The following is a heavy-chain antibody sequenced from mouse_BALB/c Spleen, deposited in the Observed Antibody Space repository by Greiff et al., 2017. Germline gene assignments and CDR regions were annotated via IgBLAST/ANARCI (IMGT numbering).Heavy chain of an antibody. V-gene: IGHV1S34*01. J-gene: IGHJ4*01. D-gene: IGHD2-3*01. Sequence: LVKPGASVKISCKASGYSFTGYYMHWVKQSHGKSLEWIGYISCYNGATSYNQKFKGKATFTVDTSSSTAYMQFNSLTSEVSAVYYCARSRGDGDAIDYWGQGTSVTVSS. CDR2: ISCYNGAT. CDR1: GYSFTGYY. CDR3: ARSRGDGDAIDY.